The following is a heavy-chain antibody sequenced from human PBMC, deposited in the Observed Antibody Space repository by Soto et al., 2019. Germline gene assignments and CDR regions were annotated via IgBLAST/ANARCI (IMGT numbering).Heavy chain of an antibody. CDR3: AKDLWGAGTTGCFDP. CDR2: ISSDGSKK. J-gene: IGHJ5*02. CDR1: GFTFSSYG. Sequence: QVQLVESGGGVVQPGRSLRLSCAASGFTFSSYGMHWVRQAPGKGLEWVAVISSDGSKKYYADSVKGRFTISRDNSKTRLYLQMNSLRAEVTAVYNCAKDLWGAGTTGCFDPWGKGTLVTVSS. D-gene: IGHD1-7*01. V-gene: IGHV3-30*18.